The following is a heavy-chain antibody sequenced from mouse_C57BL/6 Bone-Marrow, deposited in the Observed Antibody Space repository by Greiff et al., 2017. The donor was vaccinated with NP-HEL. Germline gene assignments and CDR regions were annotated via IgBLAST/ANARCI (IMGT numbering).Heavy chain of an antibody. CDR3: ARELLRGIDY. J-gene: IGHJ2*01. CDR2: ISSGSSTI. D-gene: IGHD1-1*01. V-gene: IGHV5-17*01. CDR1: GFTFSDYG. Sequence: DVMLVESGGGLVKPGGSLTLSCAASGFTFSDYGMHWVRQAPEKGLEWVAYISSGSSTIYYADTVKGRFTISRDNAKNTLFLQMTSLRSEDTSMYYCARELLRGIDYWGQGTTLPVSS.